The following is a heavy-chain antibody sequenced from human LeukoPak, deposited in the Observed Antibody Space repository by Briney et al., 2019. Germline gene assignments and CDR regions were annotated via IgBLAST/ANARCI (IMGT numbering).Heavy chain of an antibody. CDR2: INHSGST. CDR1: GGSFSGYY. V-gene: IGHV4-34*01. CDR3: AREDSSGYYY. D-gene: IGHD3-22*01. Sequence: SETLSLTCAVYGGSFSGYYWSWIRQPPGKGLEWIGEINHSGSTNYNPSLKSRVTISVDTSKNQFSLKLSSVTAADTAVYYCAREDSSGYYYWGQGTLVTVSS. J-gene: IGHJ4*02.